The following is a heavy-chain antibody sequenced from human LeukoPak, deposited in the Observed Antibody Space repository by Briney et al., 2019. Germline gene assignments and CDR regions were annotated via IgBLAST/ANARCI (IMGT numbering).Heavy chain of an antibody. CDR3: ARASNYDLWSGYYLLDY. Sequence: GVSVRLLCAASGFTFDDYGMSWVRQAPGKGLEWVSGINWNGGSTGYADSVKGRFTISTDNAKNSLYLQMNSLRAEDTALYYCARASNYDLWSGYYLLDYWGQGTLVTVSS. CDR1: GFTFDDYG. J-gene: IGHJ4*02. V-gene: IGHV3-20*04. D-gene: IGHD3-3*01. CDR2: INWNGGST.